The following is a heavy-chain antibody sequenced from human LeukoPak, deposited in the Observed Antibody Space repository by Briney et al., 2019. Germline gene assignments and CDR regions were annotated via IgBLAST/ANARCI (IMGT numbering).Heavy chain of an antibody. J-gene: IGHJ4*02. D-gene: IGHD3-10*01. CDR2: IHNSGNT. Sequence: SETLSLTCTVSGASISTGSSYWSWIRQPAGEGLEWIGRIHNSGNTNYNPSLNSRVTISVDTSKNQVSLKLTSVTAADTAVYYCARNGYGSGSSWWGQGTLVTVSS. V-gene: IGHV4-61*02. CDR3: ARNGYGSGSSW. CDR1: GASISTGSSY.